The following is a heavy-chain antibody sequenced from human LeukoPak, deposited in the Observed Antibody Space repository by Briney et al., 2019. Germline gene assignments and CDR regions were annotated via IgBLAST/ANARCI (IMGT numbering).Heavy chain of an antibody. V-gene: IGHV4-59*08. Sequence: PSETLSLTCTVSGGSISSYYWSWIRQPPGKGLEWIGYIYYSGSTNYNPSLKSRVTISVDTSKNQFSLKLSSVTAADTAVYYCARAPGTTRLDYYYGMDVWGQGTTVTVSS. D-gene: IGHD1-1*01. CDR1: GGSISSYY. J-gene: IGHJ6*02. CDR2: IYYSGST. CDR3: ARAPGTTRLDYYYGMDV.